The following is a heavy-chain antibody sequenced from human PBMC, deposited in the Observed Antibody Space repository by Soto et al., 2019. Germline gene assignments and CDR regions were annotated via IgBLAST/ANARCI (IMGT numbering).Heavy chain of an antibody. CDR1: GYTFTDYH. D-gene: IGHD6-6*01. V-gene: IGHV1-2*04. Sequence: ASVKVSCKASGYTFTDYHIHWVRQAPGQGLEWMGWLDPNSGGTNCAQKIQGWVTMTRDTSINTAYMELTMLSSDDTAVYYCAVEYSSSVAALDVWGQGTTVTVSS. CDR3: AVEYSSSVAALDV. J-gene: IGHJ6*02. CDR2: LDPNSGGT.